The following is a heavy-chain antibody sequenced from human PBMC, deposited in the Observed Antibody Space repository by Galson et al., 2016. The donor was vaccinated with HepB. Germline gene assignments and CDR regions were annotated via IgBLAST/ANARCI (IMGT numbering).Heavy chain of an antibody. J-gene: IGHJ2*01. CDR2: IYSVGTK. V-gene: IGHV3-66*01. CDR3: AIDVNGYFDL. Sequence: SLRLSCAASGFAVRRDFMSWVRQAPGKGLEWVSLIYSVGTKDYADSVKGRFTISKDNSNNTLYLQKSRLKVEDTAVYYCAIDVNGYFDLWGRGTLVTVSS. CDR1: GFAVRRDF.